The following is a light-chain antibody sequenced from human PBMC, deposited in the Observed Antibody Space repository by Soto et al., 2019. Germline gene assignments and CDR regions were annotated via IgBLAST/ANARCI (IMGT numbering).Light chain of an antibody. V-gene: IGKV3D-20*02. CDR1: QTVRNNY. Sequence: VLTQDRGTLSLSAGERATLSCRASQTVRNNYLIWYQQKPGQAPRLLIYDVSNRATDIPARFSGSGSGTDFTLTISSLEPEDLAVYYCQQRSNWPRTFGQGTKVDIK. CDR2: DVS. J-gene: IGKJ1*01. CDR3: QQRSNWPRT.